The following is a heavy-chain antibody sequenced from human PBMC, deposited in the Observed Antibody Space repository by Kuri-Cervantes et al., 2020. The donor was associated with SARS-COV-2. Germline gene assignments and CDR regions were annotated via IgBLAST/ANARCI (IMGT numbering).Heavy chain of an antibody. CDR3: ATTFGGWFDP. Sequence: ASVKVSCKASGYTFTSYYMHWVRQAPGQGLEWMGIINPSGGSTSYAQKFQGRVTMTEDTSTDTAYMELSSLRSEDTAVYYCATTFGGWFDPWGQGTLGTVSS. CDR2: INPSGGST. V-gene: IGHV1-46*01. CDR1: GYTFTSYY. D-gene: IGHD1-1*01. J-gene: IGHJ5*02.